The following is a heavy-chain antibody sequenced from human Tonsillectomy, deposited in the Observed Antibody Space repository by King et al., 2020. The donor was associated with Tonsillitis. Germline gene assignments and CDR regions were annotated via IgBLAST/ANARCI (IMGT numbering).Heavy chain of an antibody. CDR1: GFTFSIYA. V-gene: IGHV3-30*18. CDR3: AKGGRSARHDAFDI. D-gene: IGHD6-6*01. J-gene: IGHJ3*02. Sequence: VQLVASGGGVVQPGRSLRLSCAASGFTFSIYAVHCVRQAPGKGLELVLVISYDVSNKYYADSLGGRFTISRDNSKNTLYLQMNSLRTEDTAVYYCAKGGRSARHDAFDIWGQGTMVTVSS. CDR2: ISYDVSNK.